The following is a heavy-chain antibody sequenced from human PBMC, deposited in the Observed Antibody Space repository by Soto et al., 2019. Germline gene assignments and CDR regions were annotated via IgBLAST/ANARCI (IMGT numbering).Heavy chain of an antibody. CDR3: ARDELRFLEWLPSRYGMDV. V-gene: IGHV3-30-3*01. CDR2: ISYDGSNK. CDR1: GFTFSSYA. D-gene: IGHD3-3*01. Sequence: QPGGSLRLSCAASGFTFSSYAMHWVRQAPGKGLEWVAVISYDGSNKYYADSVKGRFTISRDNSKNTLYLQMNSLRAEDTAVYYCARDELRFLEWLPSRYGMDVWGQGTTVTVSS. J-gene: IGHJ6*02.